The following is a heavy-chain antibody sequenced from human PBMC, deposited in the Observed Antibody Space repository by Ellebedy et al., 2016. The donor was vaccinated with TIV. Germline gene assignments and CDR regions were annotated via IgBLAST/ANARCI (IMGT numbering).Heavy chain of an antibody. D-gene: IGHD3-10*01. CDR1: GGSISNYY. V-gene: IGHV4-59*01. J-gene: IGHJ4*02. CDR3: ARILRGTNGALY. CDR2: FYYSGST. Sequence: MPSETLSLTCTVPGGSISNYYWSRIRQPPEKGLESVAHFYYSGSTNYNPSLKSRVTISVDTSKNQFSLNLTSVTSADTAVYFCARILRGTNGALYWGQGTLVTVSS.